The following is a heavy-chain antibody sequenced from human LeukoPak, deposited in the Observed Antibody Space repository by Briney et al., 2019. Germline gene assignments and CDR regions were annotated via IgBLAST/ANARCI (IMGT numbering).Heavy chain of an antibody. D-gene: IGHD3-22*01. CDR3: ARGASDSSGPMGSFDY. CDR2: INHSGST. V-gene: IGHV4-34*01. CDR1: GGSFSGYY. J-gene: IGHJ4*02. Sequence: SETLSLTCAVYGGSFSGYYWSWIRQPPRKGLEWIGEINHSGSTNYNPSLKSRVTISVDTSKNQFSLKLSSVTAADTAVYYCARGASDSSGPMGSFDYWGQGTLVTVSS.